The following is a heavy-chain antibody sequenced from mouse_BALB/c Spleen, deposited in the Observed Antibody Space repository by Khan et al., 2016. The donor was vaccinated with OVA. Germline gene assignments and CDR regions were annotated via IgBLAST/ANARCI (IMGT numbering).Heavy chain of an antibody. Sequence: VQLQESGPGLVAPSQSLSITCTISGFSLTNYGVHWVRQPPGKGLEWLVVIWSDGSTTYNSALKSRLSISKDNSTSQVFLIINSLQTDDTAMYFCARRPYYHCNIMDYWGQGTSVTVSS. CDR2: IWSDGST. J-gene: IGHJ4*01. CDR1: GFSLTNYG. V-gene: IGHV2-6-1*01. CDR3: ARRPYYHCNIMDY. D-gene: IGHD2-4*01.